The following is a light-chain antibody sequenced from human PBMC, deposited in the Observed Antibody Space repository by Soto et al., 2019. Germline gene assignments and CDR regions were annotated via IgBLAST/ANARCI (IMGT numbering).Light chain of an antibody. CDR3: QQYYSYSDT. CDR1: QSISSW. Sequence: DIQMTQSPSTLSAFVGDRVTITCRASQSISSWLAWYQQKPGKAPKLLIYDASSLESGVPSRFSGSGSGTEFTLTISSLQPDDFATYYCQQYYSYSDTFGQGTNLEIK. CDR2: DAS. V-gene: IGKV1-5*01. J-gene: IGKJ2*01.